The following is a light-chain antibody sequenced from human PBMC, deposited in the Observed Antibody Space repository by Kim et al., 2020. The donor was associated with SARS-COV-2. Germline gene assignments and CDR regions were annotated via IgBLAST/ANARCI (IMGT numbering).Light chain of an antibody. V-gene: IGKV3-20*01. CDR3: HQYGGSST. Sequence: LSPGKRATVACRGRQSVSSSYLAWYQQKPGQAPRLLIAGASSRATGIPDRFSGSGSGTDFTLTISRLEPEDFAVYYCHQYGGSSTFGQGTKVDIK. J-gene: IGKJ1*01. CDR2: GAS. CDR1: QSVSSSY.